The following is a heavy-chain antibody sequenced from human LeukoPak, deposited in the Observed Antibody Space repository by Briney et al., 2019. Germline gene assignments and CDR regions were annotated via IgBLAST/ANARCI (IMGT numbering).Heavy chain of an antibody. CDR1: GGSFSGYY. CDR3: ARARSRAFDI. CDR2: INHSGST. Sequence: SETLSLTCAVYGGSFSGYYWSWIRQPPGKGLEWIGEINHSGSTNYNPSLKSRVTISVDTSKNQFSLKLSSVTAADTAVYYCARARSRAFDIWGQGTMVTVSS. J-gene: IGHJ3*02. V-gene: IGHV4-34*01.